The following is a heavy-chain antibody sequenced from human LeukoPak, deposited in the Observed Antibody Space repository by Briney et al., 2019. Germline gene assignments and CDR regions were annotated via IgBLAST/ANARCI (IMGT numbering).Heavy chain of an antibody. V-gene: IGHV3-74*01. CDR2: ISIDGSST. D-gene: IGHD5-12*01. Sequence: GGSLRLSCAASGFSFSSYWMHWVRQAPGKGLVWVSRISIDGSSTSYADSVKGRFTISRDNAKNTLYLQMNSLRAEDTAVYYCARDSGHDYYFDYWGQGTLVTVSS. CDR3: ARDSGHDYYFDY. CDR1: GFSFSSYW. J-gene: IGHJ4*02.